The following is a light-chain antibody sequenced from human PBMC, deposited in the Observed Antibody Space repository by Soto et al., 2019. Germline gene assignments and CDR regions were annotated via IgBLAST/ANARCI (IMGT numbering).Light chain of an antibody. V-gene: IGKV1-33*01. CDR1: QDISNY. CDR3: QQYDNFPPIT. CDR2: DAS. Sequence: DIQMTQSPSSLSASVGDRVTITCQASQDISNYLNWYQQKPGKAPKLLIYDASTLESGVPSRFSGSGSGTDFTLTIRSLQPEDVATYFCQQYDNFPPITFGQGTRLEIK. J-gene: IGKJ5*01.